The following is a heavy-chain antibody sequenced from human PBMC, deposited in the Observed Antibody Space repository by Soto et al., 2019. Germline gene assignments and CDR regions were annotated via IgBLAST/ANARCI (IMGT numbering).Heavy chain of an antibody. CDR2: IKPDGSEI. CDR1: GLTFSTYW. CDR3: GSTNYHPSLKSRVTISVDTSKNQFSLKLSSVTAADTAVYYCAREWRYSSSWYDGAHQNYYYYYYMDV. Sequence: GGSLGLSCAASGLTFSTYWMGWVRQAPGKGLEWVAHIKPDGSEIDYVGSVKGRFTISRDNAKNSLYLQMTSLRAEDTAVYYSGSTNYHPSLKSRVTISVDTSKNQFSLKLSSVTAADTAVYYCAREWRYSSSWYDGAHQNYYYYYYMDVWGKGTTVTVSS. V-gene: IGHV3-7*01. D-gene: IGHD3-10*01. J-gene: IGHJ6*03.